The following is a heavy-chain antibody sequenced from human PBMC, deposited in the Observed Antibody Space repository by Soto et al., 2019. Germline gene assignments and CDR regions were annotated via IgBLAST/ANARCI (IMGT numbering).Heavy chain of an antibody. CDR2: ISFDGSKK. V-gene: IGHV3-30-3*01. CDR3: ARGVFYYYGSSGYSPDY. J-gene: IGHJ4*02. CDR1: GFTSSSYV. Sequence: QVQLVESGGGVVQPGRSLRLSCEGSGFTSSSYVMHWVRQAPGKGLEWVALISFDGSKKNYADSVKGRFTISRDNSKNMMYLQMNSLIPEDTAVYYCARGVFYYYGSSGYSPDYWGQGTLVTVSS. D-gene: IGHD3-22*01.